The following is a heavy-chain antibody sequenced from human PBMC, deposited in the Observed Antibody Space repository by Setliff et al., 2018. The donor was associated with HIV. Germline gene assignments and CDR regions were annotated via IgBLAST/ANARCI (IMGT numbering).Heavy chain of an antibody. J-gene: IGHJ4*02. CDR2: INPSSGST. CDR1: GYTFTSYY. D-gene: IGHD6-13*01. CDR3: ARDQVYWQQLLFDY. Sequence: GASVKVSCKASGYTFTSYYMHWVRQAPGQGLEWMGIINPSSGSTSYTQMFRGRVTMTRDTSTSTVYMELSGLRSDDTAVYYCARDQVYWQQLLFDYWGQGTLVTVSS. V-gene: IGHV1-46*01.